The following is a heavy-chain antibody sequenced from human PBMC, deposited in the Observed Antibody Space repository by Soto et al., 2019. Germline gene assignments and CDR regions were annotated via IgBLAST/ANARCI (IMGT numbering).Heavy chain of an antibody. CDR1: GFTFSSYA. Sequence: SLRLSCAASGFTFSSYAMHWVRQAPGKGLEWVAVISKDGSNKYYADSVKGRFTISRDNSKNTLYLQMNSLRAEDTAVYYCARYIVVVTATYAFDLWGQGTVVTVSS. J-gene: IGHJ3*01. CDR3: ARYIVVVTATYAFDL. CDR2: ISKDGSNK. V-gene: IGHV3-30-3*01. D-gene: IGHD2-21*02.